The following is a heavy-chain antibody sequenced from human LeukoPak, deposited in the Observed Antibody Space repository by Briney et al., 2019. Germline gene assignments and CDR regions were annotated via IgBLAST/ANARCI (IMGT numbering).Heavy chain of an antibody. CDR3: AKVKGGSGSYFDY. CDR1: GFTFDDYA. V-gene: IGHV3-9*01. CDR2: ISWNSGSI. D-gene: IGHD3-10*01. Sequence: GGSLRLSCAASGFTFDDYAMHWVRQAPGKGLEWVSGISWNSGSIGYADSVKGRFTISRDNAKNSLYLQMNSLRAEDTALYYCAKVKGGSGSYFDYRGQGTLVTVSS. J-gene: IGHJ4*02.